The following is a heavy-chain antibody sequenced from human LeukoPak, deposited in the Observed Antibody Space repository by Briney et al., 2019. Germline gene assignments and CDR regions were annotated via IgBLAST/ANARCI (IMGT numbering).Heavy chain of an antibody. V-gene: IGHV4-59*11. CDR1: GGSISSHY. J-gene: IGHJ5*02. CDR2: IYYSGST. Sequence: SETLSLTCTVSGGSISSHYWSWIRQPPGKGLEWIGYIYYSGSTNYNPSLKSRVTISVDTSKNQFSLKLSSVTAADTAVYYSAREEGVRGYCSSTSLCLGWFDPWGQGTLVTVSS. D-gene: IGHD2-2*01. CDR3: AREEGVRGYCSSTSLCLGWFDP.